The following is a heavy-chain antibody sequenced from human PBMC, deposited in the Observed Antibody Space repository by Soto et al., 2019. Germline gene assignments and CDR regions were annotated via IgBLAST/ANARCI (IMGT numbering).Heavy chain of an antibody. CDR2: IYYSGST. CDR1: GGSISCCSYY. V-gene: IGHV4-31*11. CDR3: ARDQYSYGLYGMDV. J-gene: IGHJ6*02. D-gene: IGHD5-18*01. Sequence: SETLSLTCAVSGGSISCCSYYWGWIRQPPGKGLEWIGYIYYSGSTSYNPSLKSRVTISLDTSKNQFSLKLSSVTAADTAVYYCARDQYSYGLYGMDVWGQGTTVTVSS.